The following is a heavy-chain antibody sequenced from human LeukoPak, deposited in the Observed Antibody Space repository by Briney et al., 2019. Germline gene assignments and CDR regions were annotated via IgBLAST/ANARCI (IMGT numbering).Heavy chain of an antibody. CDR3: ASSRIWDAFDI. V-gene: IGHV4-34*01. CDR2: IYYSGST. CDR1: GGSFSGYY. D-gene: IGHD2-15*01. Sequence: SETLSLTCAVYGGSFSGYYWSWIRQPPGKGLEWIGYIYYSGSTNYNPSLKSRVTISVDTSKNQFSLKLSSVTAADTAVYYCASSRIWDAFDIWGQGTMVTVSS. J-gene: IGHJ3*02.